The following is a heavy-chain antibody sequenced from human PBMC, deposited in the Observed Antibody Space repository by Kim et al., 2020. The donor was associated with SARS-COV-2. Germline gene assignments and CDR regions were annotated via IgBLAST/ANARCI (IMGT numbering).Heavy chain of an antibody. Sequence: SETLSLTCTVSGGSISSSSYYWGWIRQPPGKGLEWIGSIYYSGSTYYNPSLKSRVTISVDTSKNQFSLKLSSVTAADTAVYYCARTHAGGTAAGYYYYGMDVWGQGTTVTVSS. CDR2: IYYSGST. CDR1: GGSISSSSYY. V-gene: IGHV4-39*01. CDR3: ARTHAGGTAAGYYYYGMDV. J-gene: IGHJ6*02. D-gene: IGHD6-13*01.